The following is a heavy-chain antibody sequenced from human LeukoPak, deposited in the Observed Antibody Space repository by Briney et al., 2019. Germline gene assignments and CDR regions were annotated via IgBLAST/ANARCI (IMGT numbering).Heavy chain of an antibody. V-gene: IGHV4-31*03. CDR3: ARTHYCSGGSCLGWFDP. Sequence: SETLSLTCTVSGGSISSGGYYWSWIRQHPGEGLEWIGYIYYSGSTYYNPSLKSRVTISVDTSKNQFSLKLSSVTAADTAVYYCARTHYCSGGSCLGWFDPWGQGTLVTVSS. CDR2: IYYSGST. CDR1: GGSISSGGYY. D-gene: IGHD2-15*01. J-gene: IGHJ5*02.